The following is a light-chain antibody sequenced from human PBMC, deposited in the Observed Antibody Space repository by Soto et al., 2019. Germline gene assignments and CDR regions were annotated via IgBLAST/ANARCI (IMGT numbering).Light chain of an antibody. V-gene: IGKV1-5*01. CDR2: DVS. J-gene: IGKJ2*01. CDR3: QHTTDFT. CDR1: SSSKW. Sequence: DIQITQSPSTLAASVEYTVTMTCRSSSKWLAWYQKKPGKAPKLLIYDVSNLERGVPPRFSGSTSGAESTLTITGLQPDDLGTYYCQHTTDFTFGQGTKVDNK.